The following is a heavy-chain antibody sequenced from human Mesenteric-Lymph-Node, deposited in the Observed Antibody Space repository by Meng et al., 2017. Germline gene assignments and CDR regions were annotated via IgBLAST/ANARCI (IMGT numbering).Heavy chain of an antibody. Sequence: SETLSLTCAVYGGSFSGYYWSWIRQPPGKGLEWIGEINHSGSTNYNPSLKSRVTLSMDTSRNQFSLILTSMTAADTAIYSCTRTKHQLGTDHWGQGTLVTVSS. J-gene: IGHJ4*02. CDR1: GGSFSGYY. CDR3: TRTKHQLGTDH. V-gene: IGHV4-34*01. D-gene: IGHD7-27*01. CDR2: INHSGST.